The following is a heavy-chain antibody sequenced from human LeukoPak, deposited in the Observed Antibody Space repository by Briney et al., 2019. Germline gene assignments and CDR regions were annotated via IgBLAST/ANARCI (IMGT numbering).Heavy chain of an antibody. J-gene: IGHJ6*03. D-gene: IGHD5-24*01. CDR2: INTDGSGT. CDR3: ARLASTPVTRYDYYMDL. CDR1: GFTFSGYW. V-gene: IGHV3-74*01. Sequence: GGSLRLSCAASGFTFSGYWMHWVRRAPGKGLVWLSRINTDGSGTSYADSVKGRFTISRDNAKNTLFLQMNSLTDEDTAVYYCARLASTPVTRYDYYMDLWGKGTTVTVSS.